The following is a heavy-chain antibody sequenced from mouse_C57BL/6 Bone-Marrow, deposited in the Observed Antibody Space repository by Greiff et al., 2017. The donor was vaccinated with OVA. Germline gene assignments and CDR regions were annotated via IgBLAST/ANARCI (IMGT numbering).Heavy chain of an antibody. Sequence: VQLQQSGPELVKPGASVKISCKASGYAFSSSWMNWVKQRPGKGLEWIGRIYPGDGDTNYNGKFKGKATLTADKSSSTAYMQLSSLTSEDSAVYFCARGEGNYGDWFAYWGQGTLVTVSA. J-gene: IGHJ3*01. CDR2: IYPGDGDT. V-gene: IGHV1-82*01. CDR3: ARGEGNYGDWFAY. CDR1: GYAFSSSW. D-gene: IGHD2-1*01.